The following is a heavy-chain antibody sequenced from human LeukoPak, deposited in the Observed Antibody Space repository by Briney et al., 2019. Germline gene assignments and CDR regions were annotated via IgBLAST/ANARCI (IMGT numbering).Heavy chain of an antibody. CDR2: IYWDDDK. D-gene: IGHD3-22*01. CDR1: GFSLKTGGVG. Sequence: ESGPTLVKPTQTLTLTCTFSGFSLKTGGVGVGWIRQPPGKALEWLAVIYWDDDKRYSASLKNRLTVTQDNSKKQVVLTMTNMGPDDTGTYYCAHRQNAYDASGHLPVFSPALYSFDSWGPGTLVTVSS. J-gene: IGHJ4*02. V-gene: IGHV2-5*02. CDR3: AHRQNAYDASGHLPVFSPALYSFDS.